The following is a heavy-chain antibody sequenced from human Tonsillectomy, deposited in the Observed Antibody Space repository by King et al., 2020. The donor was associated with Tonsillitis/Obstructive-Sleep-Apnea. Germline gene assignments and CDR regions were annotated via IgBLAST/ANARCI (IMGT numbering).Heavy chain of an antibody. J-gene: IGHJ6*03. CDR1: GFTFSSYG. D-gene: IGHD3-22*01. CDR3: AKEQYYYDSSSTDYMDV. Sequence: QLVQSGGGVVQPGRSLRLSCAASGFTFSSYGMHWVRQAPGKGLEWGAVISYDGSNKYYADSVKGRFTISRDNSKNRLYLQMNSLRAEDTAVYYCAKEQYYYDSSSTDYMDVWGKGTTVTVSS. V-gene: IGHV3-30*18. CDR2: ISYDGSNK.